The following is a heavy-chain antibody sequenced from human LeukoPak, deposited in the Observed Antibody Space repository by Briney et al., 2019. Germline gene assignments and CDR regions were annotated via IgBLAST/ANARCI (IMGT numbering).Heavy chain of an antibody. D-gene: IGHD1-26*01. CDR3: AREVSGTYCDY. CDR2: IIPILGTS. V-gene: IGHV1-69*13. J-gene: IGHJ4*02. Sequence: GASVNVSCKASGGTFSNYAISWVRQAPGQGLEWMGGIIPILGTSNYAQKFQDRLTITADESTSTAYLELSSLTSADTAVYYCAREVSGTYCDYWGQGSLVTVSS. CDR1: GGTFSNYA.